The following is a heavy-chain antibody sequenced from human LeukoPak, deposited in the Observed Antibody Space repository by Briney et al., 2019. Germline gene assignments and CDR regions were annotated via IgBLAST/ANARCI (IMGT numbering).Heavy chain of an antibody. CDR1: GGSISSASYY. CDR2: IYYSGST. V-gene: IGHV4-39*07. CDR3: ARRDCSHTDCFYWYFDL. Sequence: PSETLSLTCSVSGGSISSASYYWSFIRQPPGKGLEWIGSIYYSGSTYYNPSLSSRVTISVDTSKNQFSLNLRSVTAADTAVYYCARRDCSHTDCFYWYFDLWGRGALVTVSS. D-gene: IGHD2-2*01. J-gene: IGHJ2*01.